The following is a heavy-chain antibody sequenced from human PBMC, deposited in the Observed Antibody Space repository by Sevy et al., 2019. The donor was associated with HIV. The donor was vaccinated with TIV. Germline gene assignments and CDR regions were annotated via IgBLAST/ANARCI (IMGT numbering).Heavy chain of an antibody. Sequence: GGSLRLSCAASGFTFSSYSMNWVRQAPGKGLEWVSSISSSSSYIYYADSVKGRFTISRDNAKNSLYLQMNSLRAEDTAVHYCARDRVGYGDYGWGQGTLVTVSS. D-gene: IGHD4-17*01. V-gene: IGHV3-21*01. CDR3: ARDRVGYGDYG. CDR1: GFTFSSYS. J-gene: IGHJ4*02. CDR2: ISSSSSYI.